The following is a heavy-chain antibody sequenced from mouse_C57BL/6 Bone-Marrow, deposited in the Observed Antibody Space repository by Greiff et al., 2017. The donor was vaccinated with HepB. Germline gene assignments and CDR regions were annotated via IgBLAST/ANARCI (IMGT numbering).Heavy chain of an antibody. V-gene: IGHV5-9-1*02. CDR3: TYYGSSYHWYFDV. J-gene: IGHJ1*03. Sequence: EVNLVESGEGLVKPGGSLKLSCAASGFTFSSYAMSWVRQTPEKRLEWVAYISSGGDYIYYADTVKGRFTISRDNARNTLYLQMSSLKSEDTAMYYCTYYGSSYHWYFDVWGTGTTVTVSS. CDR1: GFTFSSYA. CDR2: ISSGGDYI. D-gene: IGHD1-1*01.